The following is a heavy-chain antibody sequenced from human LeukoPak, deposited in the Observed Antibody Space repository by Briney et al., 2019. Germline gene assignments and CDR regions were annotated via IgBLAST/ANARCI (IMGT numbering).Heavy chain of an antibody. D-gene: IGHD2-8*01. CDR3: ARGFRNGPFDC. CDR1: GFTFDDYC. Sequence: GGSLRLSCEASGFTFDDYCMSWVRQPPGKGLEWVSVINRNGGSTDYADSVKGRFTISRDNAKNSHFLQMNSLRVEDTALYYCARGFRNGPFDCWGQGTLVTVSS. V-gene: IGHV3-20*04. J-gene: IGHJ4*02. CDR2: INRNGGST.